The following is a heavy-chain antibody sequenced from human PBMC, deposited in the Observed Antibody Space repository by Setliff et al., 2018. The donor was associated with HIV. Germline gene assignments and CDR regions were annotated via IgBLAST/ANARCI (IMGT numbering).Heavy chain of an antibody. D-gene: IGHD2-21*02. V-gene: IGHV4-34*01. Sequence: SETLSLTCAIYGGSLRGYYWSWIRQTPGKGLEWIGQSNPSGGVDYNPSLNGRVTSSGHTSRNQFSLKLTSLLAADTAVYYCTRGGDVSPLDYWGQGILVTVSS. J-gene: IGHJ4*02. CDR3: TRGGDVSPLDY. CDR1: GGSLRGYY. CDR2: SNPSGGV.